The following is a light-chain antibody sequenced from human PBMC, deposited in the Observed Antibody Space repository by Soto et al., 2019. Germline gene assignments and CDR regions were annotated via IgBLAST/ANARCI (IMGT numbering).Light chain of an antibody. CDR2: DAS. J-gene: IGKJ1*01. Sequence: DIQMTQSPSTLSASVGDRVTITCRASKTINKWLAWYQQKPGKAPQLLISDASSLQNGVPSRFSGSGSGTEFTLTISSLRPEDFATYYCQQYSDYSSFGHGTKVEIK. CDR1: KTINKW. CDR3: QQYSDYSS. V-gene: IGKV1-5*01.